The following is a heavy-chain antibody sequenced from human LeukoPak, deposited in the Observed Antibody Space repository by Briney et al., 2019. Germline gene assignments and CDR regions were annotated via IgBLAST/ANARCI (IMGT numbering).Heavy chain of an antibody. D-gene: IGHD5-12*01. V-gene: IGHV3-48*01. CDR3: ARERWLRYYMDI. J-gene: IGHJ6*03. CDR1: GFTFSTYS. Sequence: QPGGSLGLSCAASGFTFSTYSMNWVRQAPGKGLEWVSYISSSTIYYADSVKGRFTISRDNAKNSLYLQMNSLRAEDTAVYYCARERWLRYYMDIWGKGTTVTVSS. CDR2: ISSSTI.